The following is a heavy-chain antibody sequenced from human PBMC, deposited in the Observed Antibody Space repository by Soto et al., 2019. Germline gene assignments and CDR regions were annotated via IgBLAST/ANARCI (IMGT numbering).Heavy chain of an antibody. J-gene: IGHJ4*02. CDR3: ARDELGPERWVHQAN. V-gene: IGHV3-53*01. Sequence: EVQLVESGGGLIQPGGSLRLSCAASGFTVSSNYMSWVRQAPGKGLEWVSVIYSGGSTSYADSVKGRFTIARDNSKNTLYLQMNSLRAEDTAVYYCARDELGPERWVHQANWGQGTLVTVSS. CDR2: IYSGGST. D-gene: IGHD1-1*01. CDR1: GFTVSSNY.